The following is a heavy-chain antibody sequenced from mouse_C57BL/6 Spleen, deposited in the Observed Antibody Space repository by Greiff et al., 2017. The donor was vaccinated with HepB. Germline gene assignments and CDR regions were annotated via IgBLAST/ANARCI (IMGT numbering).Heavy chain of an antibody. V-gene: IGHV3-6*01. CDR2: ISYDGSN. CDR3: ARDRGYGSSYGFAY. Sequence: ESGPGLVKPSQSLSLTCSVTGYSITSGYYWNWIRQFPGNKLEWMGYISYDGSNNYNPSLKNRISITRDTSKNQFFLKLNSVTTEDTATYYCARDRGYGSSYGFAYWGQGTLVTVSA. D-gene: IGHD1-1*01. CDR1: GYSITSGYY. J-gene: IGHJ3*01.